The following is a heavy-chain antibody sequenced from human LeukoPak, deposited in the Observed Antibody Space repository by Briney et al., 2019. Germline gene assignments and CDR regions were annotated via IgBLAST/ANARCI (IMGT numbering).Heavy chain of an antibody. CDR1: GGSFSGYH. D-gene: IGHD2-21*01. CDR3: ARQDHIMVVIPLD. V-gene: IGHV4-34*01. J-gene: IGHJ4*02. Sequence: SETLSLTCAVYGGSFSGYHWSWIRQPPGKGLEWIGEINHSGSTNYNPSLKSRVTISVDTSNNQFSLKLTSVTAADTAVYYCARQDHIMVVIPLDWGQGTLVTVSS. CDR2: INHSGST.